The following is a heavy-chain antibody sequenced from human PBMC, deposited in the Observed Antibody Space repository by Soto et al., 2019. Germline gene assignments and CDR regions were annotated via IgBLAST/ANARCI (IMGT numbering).Heavy chain of an antibody. V-gene: IGHV3-53*01. CDR1: GLTVSGKKY. CDR2: LYDVDGS. Sequence: DVQLVESGGGLMQPGESLRLSCAASGLTVSGKKYVAWVRQAPGKGLEWVSALYDVDGSFYADSVKGRFTTSSDSYKTSVYLQMIGLRPDDTAVYSCATWHEREHAYDVWGQGTTVTVSS. D-gene: IGHD1-1*01. J-gene: IGHJ3*01. CDR3: ATWHEREHAYDV.